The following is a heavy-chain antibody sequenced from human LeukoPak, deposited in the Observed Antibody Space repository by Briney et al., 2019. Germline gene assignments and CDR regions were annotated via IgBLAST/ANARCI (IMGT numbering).Heavy chain of an antibody. J-gene: IGHJ6*02. V-gene: IGHV3-74*01. CDR1: GFTFSSYW. CDR2: INSDGSST. Sequence: HPGGSLRLSCAASGFTFSSYWMHWVRHAPGKGLVWVSRINSDGSSTSYADSVKGRFTISRDNAKNTLYLQMNSLRAEDTAVYYCASLVGAIDYYYYYGMDVWGQGTTVTVSS. CDR3: ASLVGAIDYYYYYGMDV. D-gene: IGHD1-26*01.